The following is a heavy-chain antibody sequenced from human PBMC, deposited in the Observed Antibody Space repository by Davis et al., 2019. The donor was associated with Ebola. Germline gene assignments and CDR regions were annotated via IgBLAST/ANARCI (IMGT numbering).Heavy chain of an antibody. D-gene: IGHD2/OR15-2a*01. CDR3: ARVFRPILGPGYYYYGMDV. V-gene: IGHV3-48*03. CDR1: GFTFSSYE. CDR2: ISSSGSTI. Sequence: GESLKIPCAASGFTFSSYEMNWVRQAPGKGLEWVSYISSSGSTIYYADPVKGRFTISRDNAKNSLYLQMNSLRAEDTAVYYCARVFRPILGPGYYYYGMDVWGQGTTVTVSS. J-gene: IGHJ6*02.